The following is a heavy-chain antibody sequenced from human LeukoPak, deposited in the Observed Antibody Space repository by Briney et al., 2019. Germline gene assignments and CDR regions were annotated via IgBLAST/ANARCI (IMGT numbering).Heavy chain of an antibody. CDR2: ISAGNGNT. D-gene: IGHD6-13*01. J-gene: IGHJ4*02. V-gene: IGHV1-3*01. CDR1: GYTFTSYA. CDR3: ARTAAAGTLDY. Sequence: GASVKVSCKASGYTFTSYAMHWVRQAPGQRLEWMGWISAGNGNTKYSQKFQGRVTITRDTSASTAYMELSSLRSEDTAVYYCARTAAAGTLDYWGQGTLVTVSS.